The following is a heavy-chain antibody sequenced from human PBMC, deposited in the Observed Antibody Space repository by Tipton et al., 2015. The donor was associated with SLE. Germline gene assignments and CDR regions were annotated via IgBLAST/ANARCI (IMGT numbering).Heavy chain of an antibody. CDR2: INTDGSGK. CDR1: GYTFNRYW. J-gene: IGHJ4*02. V-gene: IGHV3-74*01. CDR3: VRPYSYGSVY. Sequence: GSLRLSCEGSGYTFNRYWMHWVRQAPGKGLVWVSRINTDGSGKDYAESVKGRFTISRDNAKNSLYLQMNSLRAEDTAVYYCVRPYSYGSVYWGQGNLVTVSS. D-gene: IGHD5-18*01.